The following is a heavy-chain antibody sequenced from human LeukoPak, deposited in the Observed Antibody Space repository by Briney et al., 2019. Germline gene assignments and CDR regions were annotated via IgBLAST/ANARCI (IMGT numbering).Heavy chain of an antibody. CDR1: GGSICNYY. CDR2: IYYSGRT. J-gene: IGHJ4*02. CDR3: TRVSIHGYSDY. D-gene: IGHD3-16*02. V-gene: IGHV4-59*12. Sequence: SETLSLTCTVSGGSICNYYWSWMRQPPGKGLEWIGYIYYSGRTKYNPSLKSRVSISVDMSRSQFSLKLNSVTAADTAMYYCTRVSIHGYSDYWGQGTLVTVSS.